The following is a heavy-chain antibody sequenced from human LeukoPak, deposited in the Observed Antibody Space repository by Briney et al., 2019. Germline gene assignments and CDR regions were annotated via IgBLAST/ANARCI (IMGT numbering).Heavy chain of an antibody. V-gene: IGHV3-7*01. CDR2: IKQDGSEK. CDR1: GFTFINYW. CDR3: ARNGYSYLDS. Sequence: GGSLRLSCAASGFTFINYWMSWVRQAPGERLEWVANIKQDGSEKYYVDSVKGRFTISRDNAKNSLYLQMNSLRAEDTAVYYCARNGYSYLDSWGQGTLVAVSS. J-gene: IGHJ4*02. D-gene: IGHD5-18*01.